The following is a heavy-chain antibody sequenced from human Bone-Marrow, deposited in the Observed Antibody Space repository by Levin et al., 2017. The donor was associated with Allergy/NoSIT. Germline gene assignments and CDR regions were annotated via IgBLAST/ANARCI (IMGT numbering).Heavy chain of an antibody. V-gene: IGHV1-69*13. CDR2: IIPIFGTA. Sequence: SVKVSCKASGGTFSSYAISWVRQAPGQGLEWMGGIIPIFGTANYAQKFQGRVTITADESTSTAYMELSSLRSEDTAVYYCAREGSGPALGAFDIWGQGTMVTVSS. D-gene: IGHD6-19*01. CDR1: GGTFSSYA. J-gene: IGHJ3*02. CDR3: AREGSGPALGAFDI.